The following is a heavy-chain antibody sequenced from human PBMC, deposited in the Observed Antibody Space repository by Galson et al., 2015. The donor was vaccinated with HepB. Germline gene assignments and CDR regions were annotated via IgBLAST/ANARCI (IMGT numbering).Heavy chain of an antibody. J-gene: IGHJ6*02. CDR2: INPSGGST. V-gene: IGHV1-46*01. Sequence: SVKVSCKASGYTFTSYYMHWVRQAPGQGLEWMGIINPSGGSTSYAQKFQGRVTMTRDTSTSTVYMELSSLRSEDTAVYYCARELVVPAATLGYYGMDVWGQGTTVTVSS. CDR3: ARELVVPAATLGYYGMDV. D-gene: IGHD2-2*01. CDR1: GYTFTSYY.